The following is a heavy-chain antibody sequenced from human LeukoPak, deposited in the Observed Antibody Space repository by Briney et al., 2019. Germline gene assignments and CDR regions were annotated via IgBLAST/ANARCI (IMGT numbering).Heavy chain of an antibody. CDR1: GFTLSTYA. CDR2: TSSSDAGT. V-gene: IGHV3-23*01. J-gene: IGHJ4*02. Sequence: GGALRLSCAASGFTLSTYAMSWVRQTPGKGLEWVAATSSSDAGTYHADSVRGRFTISRDNSKNTLYLQINSLRAEDAAVYFCAKAPVTSCRGAYCYPFASWGQGTLVTVSS. CDR3: AKAPVTSCRGAYCYPFAS. D-gene: IGHD2-21*01.